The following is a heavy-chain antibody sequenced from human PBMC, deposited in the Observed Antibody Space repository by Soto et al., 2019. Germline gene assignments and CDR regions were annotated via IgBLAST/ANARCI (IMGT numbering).Heavy chain of an antibody. CDR1: RFTFSSYS. J-gene: IGHJ3*02. V-gene: IGHV3-21*01. CDR3: ARDASSSEAFDI. CDR2: ISSSSTYI. Sequence: EVPLVESGGGLVKPGGSLRLSCAASRFTFSSYSMNCVRQAPGKGLEWVSSISSSSTYIYYADSVKGRFTISRDNAKNSLYLQMNSLRAEDTAVYYCARDASSSEAFDIWGQGTLVTVSS.